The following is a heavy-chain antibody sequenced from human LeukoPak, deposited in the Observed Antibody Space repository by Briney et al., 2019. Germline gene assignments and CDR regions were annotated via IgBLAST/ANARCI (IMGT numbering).Heavy chain of an antibody. CDR2: ISTYNGDT. Sequence: AASVKVSCKASGYTFTSYGISWVRQAPGQGLEWMGWISTYNGDTNYAQKLQGRVTMTTDTSTNTAYMELRSLRSDDTAVYYCAREGSGELILDYWGQGTLVTVSS. J-gene: IGHJ4*02. CDR3: AREGSGELILDY. V-gene: IGHV1-18*01. CDR1: GYTFTSYG. D-gene: IGHD3-16*01.